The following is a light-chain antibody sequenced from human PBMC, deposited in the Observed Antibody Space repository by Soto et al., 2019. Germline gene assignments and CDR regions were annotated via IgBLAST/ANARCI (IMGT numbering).Light chain of an antibody. J-gene: IGKJ2*01. CDR1: QSLLHSNGYNF. CDR2: LGS. V-gene: IGKV2-28*01. CDR3: MQALQTPRT. Sequence: DIAMTQSPLSLPVTPGEPASISCRSSQSLLHSNGYNFLDWYLQKPGQSPQVLIYLGSNRASGVPDRFSGSGSGTDFTLKISRVEAEDVGVYYCMQALQTPRTFGQGTKLEI.